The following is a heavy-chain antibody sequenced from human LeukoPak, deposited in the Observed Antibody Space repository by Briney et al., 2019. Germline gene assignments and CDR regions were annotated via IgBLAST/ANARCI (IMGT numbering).Heavy chain of an antibody. J-gene: IGHJ4*02. Sequence: GGSLRLSCAASGFTFSSYSMNWVRQAPGKGLEWVSYISSRSSIIYYADSVRGRFTISRDNAKNSLFLQMNSLRAEDTAVYYCARGYCSGGSCYSGDLFDYWGQGTLVTVSS. D-gene: IGHD2-15*01. CDR2: ISSRSSII. CDR1: GFTFSSYS. CDR3: ARGYCSGGSCYSGDLFDY. V-gene: IGHV3-48*01.